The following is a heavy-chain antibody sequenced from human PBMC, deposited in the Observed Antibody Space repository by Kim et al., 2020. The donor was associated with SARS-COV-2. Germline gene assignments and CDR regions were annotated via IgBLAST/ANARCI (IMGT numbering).Heavy chain of an antibody. D-gene: IGHD3-10*01. V-gene: IGHV4-39*01. Sequence: KSRATISVETSKNQFSLKLSSVTAADTAVYYCARSDITMVRGVIIVVAFDIWGQGTMVTVSS. CDR3: ARSDITMVRGVIIVVAFDI. J-gene: IGHJ3*02.